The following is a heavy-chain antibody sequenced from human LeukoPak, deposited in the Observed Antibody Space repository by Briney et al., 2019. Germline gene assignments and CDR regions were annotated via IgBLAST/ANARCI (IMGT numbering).Heavy chain of an antibody. CDR1: GFSFSGYG. V-gene: IGHV3-23*01. Sequence: GGSLRLSCAASGFSFSGYGLHWVRQAPGKGLEWVSDINGSGGSTYYADSVKGRFTISRDNSKNTLYLQMNSLRAEDTAVYYCAKRIQSAMATGYWGQGTLVTVSS. CDR3: AKRIQSAMATGY. D-gene: IGHD5-18*01. CDR2: INGSGGST. J-gene: IGHJ4*02.